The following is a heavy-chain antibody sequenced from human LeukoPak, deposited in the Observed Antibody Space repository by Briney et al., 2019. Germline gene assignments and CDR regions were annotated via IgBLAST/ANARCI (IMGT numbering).Heavy chain of an antibody. J-gene: IGHJ3*02. CDR1: GFTFSSYA. CDR2: ISYDGSNK. CDR3: ASATSWGLEPQQDGDAFDI. V-gene: IGHV3-30-3*01. Sequence: PGGSLRLSCAASGFTFSSYAMHWVRQAPGKGLEWVAVISYDGSNKYYADSVKGRFTVSRDNSKNTLYLQMNSLRAEDTAVYYCASATSWGLEPQQDGDAFDIWGQGTMVTVSS. D-gene: IGHD1-1*01.